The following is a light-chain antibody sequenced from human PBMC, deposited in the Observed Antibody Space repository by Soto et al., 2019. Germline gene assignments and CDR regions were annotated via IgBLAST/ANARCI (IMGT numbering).Light chain of an antibody. CDR1: SSDIGSHNY. Sequence: QSALTQPASVSGSPGQSITISCTGTSSDIGSHNYVSWYQQHPGKAPKVMIYEVNNRPSGVSDRFSGSKSGNTASLIISGLQAEDEADYYCASYTSISSLGVFGTGTKVTVL. V-gene: IGLV2-14*01. J-gene: IGLJ1*01. CDR3: ASYTSISSLGV. CDR2: EVN.